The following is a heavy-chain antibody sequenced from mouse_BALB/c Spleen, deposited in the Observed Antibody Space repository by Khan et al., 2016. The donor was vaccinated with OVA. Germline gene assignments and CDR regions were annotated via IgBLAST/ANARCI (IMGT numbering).Heavy chain of an antibody. Sequence: VQLQESGAELVRPGASVKLSCKTSGYTFTSYWIHWVKQRSGQGLEWIARIYPGTNNTYYNEKLKDKVTLTADKSSSTVFMQFSSLKYEDSAVCVCAREEALYYIDYWGQGTTLTVSS. V-gene: IGHV1S132*01. CDR2: IYPGTNNT. J-gene: IGHJ2*01. D-gene: IGHD3-2*02. CDR3: AREEALYYIDY. CDR1: GYTFTSYW.